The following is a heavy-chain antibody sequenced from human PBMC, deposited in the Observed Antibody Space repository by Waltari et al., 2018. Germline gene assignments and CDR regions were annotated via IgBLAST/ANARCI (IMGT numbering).Heavy chain of an antibody. J-gene: IGHJ3*02. CDR1: GGSISSGGYY. D-gene: IGHD1-1*01. V-gene: IGHV4-31*03. CDR3: VVCELERRHDYAFDI. CDR2: IYYSGST. Sequence: QVQLQESGPGLVKPSQTLSLTCTVSGGSISSGGYYWSWIRQHPGKGLEWIGYIYYSGSTYYNPSLKSRVTISVDTSKNQFSLKLSSVTAADTAVYYCVVCELERRHDYAFDIWGQGTMVTVSS.